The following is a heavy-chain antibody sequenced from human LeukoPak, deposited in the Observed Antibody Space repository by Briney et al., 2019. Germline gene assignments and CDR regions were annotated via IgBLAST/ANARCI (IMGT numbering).Heavy chain of an antibody. CDR3: ARLGQYTSSWYKYDYFDY. CDR1: GYSITNSW. D-gene: IGHD6-13*01. J-gene: IGHJ4*02. V-gene: IGHV5-51*01. CDR2: IYLGDSDT. Sequence: GESLKISCKGSGYSITNSWIGWVRQMPGKGLEWVGSIYLGDSDTRYSPSFQGQVTISVDKSISTAYLQWSSLKASDTATYYCARLGQYTSSWYKYDYFDYWGQGTQVTVSS.